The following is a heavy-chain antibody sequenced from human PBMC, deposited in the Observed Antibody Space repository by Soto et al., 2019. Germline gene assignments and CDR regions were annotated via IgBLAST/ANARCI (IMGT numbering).Heavy chain of an antibody. D-gene: IGHD6-25*01. CDR3: TLGQRGY. Sequence: GGSLRLSCAASGFTFSGSAMHWVRQASGKGLEWVGRIRSKANNYATAYAASVKGRFTISRDDSKNTASLQMNSLNTEDTAVYYCTLGQRGYWGQGTLVTVSS. J-gene: IGHJ4*02. V-gene: IGHV3-73*01. CDR2: IRSKANNYAT. CDR1: GFTFSGSA.